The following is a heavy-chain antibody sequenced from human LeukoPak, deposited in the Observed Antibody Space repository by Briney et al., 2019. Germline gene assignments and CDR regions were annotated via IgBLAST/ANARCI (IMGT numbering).Heavy chain of an antibody. D-gene: IGHD6-13*01. V-gene: IGHV4-59*01. J-gene: IGHJ4*02. CDR1: GGSISSYY. CDR2: VSYSGST. CDR3: ARGPQGTAAADYYFDS. Sequence: SETLSLTCTVSGGSISSYYWGWIRQPPGKGLEWIGYVSYSGSTNYNPSLKSRVTISVDTSKNQFSLRLRSVTAADTAVYYCARGPQGTAAADYYFDSWGQGTLVTVSS.